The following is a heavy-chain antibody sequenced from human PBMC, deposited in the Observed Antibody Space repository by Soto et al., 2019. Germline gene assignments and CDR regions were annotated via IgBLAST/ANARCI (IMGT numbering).Heavy chain of an antibody. CDR2: IYYSGTT. CDR3: ARHRLLTPPVY. CDR1: GGSISSNNYY. Sequence: PSETLSLTCTVSGGSISSNNYYWGWIRQPPRKGLEWIGSIYYSGTTYYNPSLKNRLTISVDTSKNQFSLKLSSVTAADTVVYYCARHRLLTPPVYWGQGTLVTVSS. J-gene: IGHJ4*02. V-gene: IGHV4-39*01.